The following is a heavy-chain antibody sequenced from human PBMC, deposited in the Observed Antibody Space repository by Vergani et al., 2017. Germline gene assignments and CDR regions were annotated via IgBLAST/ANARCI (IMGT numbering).Heavy chain of an antibody. D-gene: IGHD2-2*01. CDR2: ISGHGDNI. Sequence: EVQLLDSGGGLVQPGGSLRLSCAASGFTFSTYATSWVRQAPGKGLEWVSAISGHGDNIFYADSVKGRFTIPRDNSKNTLFLQMNSLRVEDTAIYYCAKKHCSSTSCPFDSWCQGTLVTVSS. CDR3: AKKHCSSTSCPFDS. V-gene: IGHV3-23*01. J-gene: IGHJ4*02. CDR1: GFTFSTYA.